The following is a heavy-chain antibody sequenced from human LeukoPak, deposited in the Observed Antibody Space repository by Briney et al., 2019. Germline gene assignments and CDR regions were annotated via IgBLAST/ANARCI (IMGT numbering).Heavy chain of an antibody. CDR2: IHDSANT. D-gene: IGHD3-3*01. J-gene: IGHJ4*02. Sequence: SETLSLTRTVSHGSISSYYWSWIRQLPGKGLEWIAYIHDSANTNYNPSLKSRVTISVDTSKNQFSLKLSSVTAADTAVYYCARGRITIFGVVTPHFDYWGQGNLVTVSS. V-gene: IGHV4-59*01. CDR3: ARGRITIFGVVTPHFDY. CDR1: HGSISSYY.